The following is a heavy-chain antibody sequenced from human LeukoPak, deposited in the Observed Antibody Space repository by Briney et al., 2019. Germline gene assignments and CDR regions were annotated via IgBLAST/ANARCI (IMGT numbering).Heavy chain of an antibody. Sequence: GSLRLSCAASGFTFSSYAMNWVRQARGEGLEWVSSISASGGGTFYADSVKGRFTISRDNSKNTLYLQMNSLRAEDTAVYSCAKGSYNCNGNSCPQYYYYMDVWGKGITDTVSS. CDR3: AKGSYNCNGNSCPQYYYYMDV. CDR2: ISASGGGT. D-gene: IGHD2/OR15-2a*01. CDR1: GFTFSSYA. J-gene: IGHJ6*03. V-gene: IGHV3-23*01.